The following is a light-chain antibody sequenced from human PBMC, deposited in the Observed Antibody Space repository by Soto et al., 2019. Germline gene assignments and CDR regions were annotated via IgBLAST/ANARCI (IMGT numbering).Light chain of an antibody. CDR1: QSVSSN. CDR3: QQYNNWPPTWT. CDR2: GVS. J-gene: IGKJ1*01. Sequence: EILMTQSPATLSMSQGERATLSCRASQSVSSNLAWYQQKPGQAPRLLIYGVSTRATDIPARFSGSGSGTEFTLTISSLQSEDFAVYYCQQYNNWPPTWTFGQGTKVDI. V-gene: IGKV3-15*01.